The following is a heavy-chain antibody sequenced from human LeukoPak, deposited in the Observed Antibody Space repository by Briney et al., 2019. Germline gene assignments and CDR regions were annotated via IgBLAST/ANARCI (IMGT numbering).Heavy chain of an antibody. V-gene: IGHV3-21*01. CDR2: ISSSSSYI. CDR3: ARGHSSGWYGWFDP. J-gene: IGHJ5*02. CDR1: GFTFSSYS. Sequence: PGGSLRLSCAASGFTFSSYSMNWVRQAPGKGLEWVSSISSSSSYIYHADSEKGRFTISRDNAKNSLYLQMNSLRAEDTAVYYCARGHSSGWYGWFDPWGQGTLVTVSS. D-gene: IGHD6-19*01.